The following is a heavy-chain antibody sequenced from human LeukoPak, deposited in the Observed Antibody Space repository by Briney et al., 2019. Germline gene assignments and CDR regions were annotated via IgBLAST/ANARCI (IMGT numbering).Heavy chain of an antibody. Sequence: SETLSLTCAVYGGSFSGYYWSWIRQPPGKGLEWIVEVNHSGSTNYNPSLKSRVTISLDTSKNQFSLKLSSVSASDTAVCYCGRDDYGIGYAFDIGGQGTMVTVSS. V-gene: IGHV4-34*01. CDR3: GRDDYGIGYAFDI. CDR2: VNHSGST. J-gene: IGHJ3*02. CDR1: GGSFSGYY. D-gene: IGHD4-17*01.